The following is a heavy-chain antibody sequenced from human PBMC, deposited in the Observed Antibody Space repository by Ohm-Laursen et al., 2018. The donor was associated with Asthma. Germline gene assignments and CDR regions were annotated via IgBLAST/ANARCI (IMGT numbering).Heavy chain of an antibody. CDR2: ISYDGSNK. CDR3: ARVYYYDSSGYYTGLFDY. D-gene: IGHD3-22*01. J-gene: IGHJ4*02. CDR1: GFSFSSFA. V-gene: IGHV3-30*04. Sequence: SLRLSCAASGFSFSSFAVAWVRQAPGKGLEWVAVISYDGSNKYYADSVKGRFTISRDNSKNTLYLQMNSLRAEDTAVYYCARVYYYDSSGYYTGLFDYWGQGTLVTVSP.